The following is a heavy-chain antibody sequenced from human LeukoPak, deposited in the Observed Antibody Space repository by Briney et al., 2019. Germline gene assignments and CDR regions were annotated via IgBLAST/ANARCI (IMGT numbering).Heavy chain of an antibody. V-gene: IGHV3-21*04. Sequence: GGSLRLSCVVSGFTFSDYHMNWVRQAPGKGLEWVSSISTSNSYIYYADSLTGRFTISRDNAKNSLYLQMNSLRAEDTAVYYCARRAGAYSHPYDYWGQGTLVTVSS. CDR2: ISTSNSYI. D-gene: IGHD4/OR15-4a*01. J-gene: IGHJ4*02. CDR3: ARRAGAYSHPYDY. CDR1: GFTFSDYH.